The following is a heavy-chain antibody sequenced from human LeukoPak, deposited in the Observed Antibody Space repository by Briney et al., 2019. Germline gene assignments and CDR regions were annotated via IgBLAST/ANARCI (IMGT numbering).Heavy chain of an antibody. CDR2: ISYDGSNK. CDR1: GFTFSSYG. V-gene: IGHV3-30*18. Sequence: PGGSLRLSCAASGFTFSSYGMHWVRQAPGKGLEWVAVISYDGSNKYYADSVKGRFTISRDNSKNTLYLQMNSLRVEDTAVYYCANLGSSELRVPASQGNWGQGTLVTVSS. CDR3: ANLGSSELRVPASQGN. D-gene: IGHD2-2*01. J-gene: IGHJ4*02.